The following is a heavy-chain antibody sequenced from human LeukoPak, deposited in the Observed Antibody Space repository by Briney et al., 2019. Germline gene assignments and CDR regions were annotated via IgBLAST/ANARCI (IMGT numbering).Heavy chain of an antibody. CDR3: ARVRAPSKWDTAMAPFDY. CDR2: IYYSGST. CDR1: GGSISSYY. Sequence: MASETLSLTCTVSGGSISSYYWSWIRQPPGKGLEWIGYIYYSGSTNYSPSLKSRVTISVDTSKNQFSLKLSSVTAADTAVYYCARVRAPSKWDTAMAPFDYWGQGTLVTVSS. J-gene: IGHJ4*02. D-gene: IGHD5-18*01. V-gene: IGHV4-59*01.